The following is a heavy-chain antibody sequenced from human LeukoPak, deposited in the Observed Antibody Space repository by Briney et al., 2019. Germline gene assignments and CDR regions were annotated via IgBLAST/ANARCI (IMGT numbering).Heavy chain of an antibody. CDR3: ARHSDYYDSCGYYFLDP. CDR1: GGSISSYY. Sequence: PSETLSLTCTVSGGSISSYYWSWIRQPPGKGLQWIGYIYYSGSTNYNPSLKSRVTISVDTSKNQFSLKLSSVTAADTAVYYCARHSDYYDSCGYYFLDPWGQGTLVTVSS. V-gene: IGHV4-59*08. CDR2: IYYSGST. J-gene: IGHJ5*02. D-gene: IGHD3-22*01.